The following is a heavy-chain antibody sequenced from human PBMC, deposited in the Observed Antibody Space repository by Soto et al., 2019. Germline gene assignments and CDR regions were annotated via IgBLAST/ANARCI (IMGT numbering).Heavy chain of an antibody. CDR3: ARDRLYGMDV. J-gene: IGHJ6*02. CDR2: INHSGGT. V-gene: IGHV4-34*02. CDR1: GGSFSGHF. Sequence: QVQLQQWGARLLKPSETLSLTCAVYGGSFSGHFWTWIRQAPGKGLEWIGEINHSGGTNYNSSLKSRVSISIDTSKNQFSLILTSVTAADTAVYYCARDRLYGMDVWGQGTTVSVSS.